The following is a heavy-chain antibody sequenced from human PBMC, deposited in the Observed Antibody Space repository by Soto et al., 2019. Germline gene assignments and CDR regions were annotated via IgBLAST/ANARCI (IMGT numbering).Heavy chain of an antibody. J-gene: IGHJ3*02. CDR3: ERKIYSGYGQNQDAFDI. CDR2: ISSSSSYI. D-gene: IGHD5-12*01. V-gene: IGHV3-21*01. Sequence: EVQLVESGGGLVKPGGSLRLSCAASGFTFSSYSMNWVRQAPGKGLEWVSSISSSSSYIYYADSVKGRFTISRDNAKNSLYLQMNSLRAEDTAVYYCERKIYSGYGQNQDAFDIWGQGTMVTVSS. CDR1: GFTFSSYS.